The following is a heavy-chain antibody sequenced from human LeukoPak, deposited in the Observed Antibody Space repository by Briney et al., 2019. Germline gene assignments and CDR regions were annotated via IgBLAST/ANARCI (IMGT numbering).Heavy chain of an antibody. CDR1: GGSITNSNYF. Sequence: SETLSLTCTVSGGSITNSNYFWGWIRQPPGKGLEWIGSIYHSGSTYYNPSLKSRVTISVDTSKNQFSLKLTSVTAADTATYYCARHGYCSGGSCYSAYYYYLGVWGKGTTVTVSS. V-gene: IGHV4-39*01. CDR2: IYHSGST. J-gene: IGHJ6*03. D-gene: IGHD2-15*01. CDR3: ARHGYCSGGSCYSAYYYYLGV.